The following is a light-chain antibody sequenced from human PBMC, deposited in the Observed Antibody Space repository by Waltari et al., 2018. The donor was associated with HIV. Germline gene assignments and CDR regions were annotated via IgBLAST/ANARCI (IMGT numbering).Light chain of an antibody. Sequence: EIVMTQSPATLSVSPGERATLSCRASQSVSSNLAWYQQNPGQAPRLLIYGASTSATGIPARFSGSASGTEFTLTISSLQSEDFAVYYCQQYNNWPLPFGQGTKLEIK. CDR1: QSVSSN. J-gene: IGKJ2*01. CDR3: QQYNNWPLP. CDR2: GAS. V-gene: IGKV3-15*01.